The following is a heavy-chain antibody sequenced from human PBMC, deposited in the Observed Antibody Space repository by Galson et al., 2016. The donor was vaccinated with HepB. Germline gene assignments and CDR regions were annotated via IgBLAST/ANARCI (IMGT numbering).Heavy chain of an antibody. Sequence: SETLYLTCTVSGDSIRTSNYNWGWIRQPPGRGLEWIGTIHSSSIGHYKPSLKSPVTMSVDTSTNQFSLKLIPVTAADTAVYYCASRRPATNPHTFDFWGQGILVTVSS. CDR2: IHSSSIG. V-gene: IGHV4-39*01. CDR3: ASRRPATNPHTFDF. D-gene: IGHD1-26*01. J-gene: IGHJ4*02. CDR1: GDSIRTSNYN.